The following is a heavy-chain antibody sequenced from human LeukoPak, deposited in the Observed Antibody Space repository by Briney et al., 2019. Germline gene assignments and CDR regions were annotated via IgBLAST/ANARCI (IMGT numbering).Heavy chain of an antibody. CDR1: GFTFRSYS. CDR3: ASGIQLWLSDY. J-gene: IGHJ4*02. CDR2: ISSSSSYI. D-gene: IGHD5-18*01. V-gene: IGHV3-21*01. Sequence: GGSLRLSCAASGFTFRSYSMNWVRQAPGKGLEWVSSISSSSSYIYYADSVKGRFTISRDNAKNSLYLQMNSLRAEDTAVYYCASGIQLWLSDYWGQGTLVTVSS.